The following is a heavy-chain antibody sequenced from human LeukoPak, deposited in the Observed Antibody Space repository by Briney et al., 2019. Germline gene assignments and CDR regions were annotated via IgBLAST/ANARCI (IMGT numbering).Heavy chain of an antibody. CDR2: ISSSGDKT. V-gene: IGHV3-23*01. D-gene: IGHD5-12*01. CDR3: AKGVDIVPTITGTFDY. J-gene: IGHJ4*02. Sequence: GESLRLSCAASGFTFSSYTMSWVRLTPGKGLEWISGISSSGDKTNYAESAGDRFTISRDNSKNTLYMQMKTLRAEDTAVYYCAKGVDIVPTITGTFDYWGQGTLVTVSS. CDR1: GFTFSSYT.